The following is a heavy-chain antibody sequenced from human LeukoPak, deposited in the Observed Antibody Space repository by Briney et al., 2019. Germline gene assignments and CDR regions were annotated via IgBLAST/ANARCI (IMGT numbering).Heavy chain of an antibody. CDR1: GFTFSSYG. CDR2: IWYDGGNK. V-gene: IGHV3-33*01. CDR3: ARDKSMTTVTPLGY. Sequence: PGRSLRLSCAASGFTFSSYGMHWVRQAPGKGLEWVAVIWYDGGNKYYADSVKGRFTISRDNSKNTLYLQMNSLRAEDTAVYYCARDKSMTTVTPLGYWGQGTLVTVSS. D-gene: IGHD4-17*01. J-gene: IGHJ4*02.